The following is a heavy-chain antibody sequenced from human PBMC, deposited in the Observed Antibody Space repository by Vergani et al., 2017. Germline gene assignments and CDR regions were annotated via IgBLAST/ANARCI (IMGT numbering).Heavy chain of an antibody. CDR1: GYSFTSYW. CDR3: ARHPTTKSYYYYGMDV. Sequence: EVQLVQSGAEVKKPGESLRISCKGSGYSFTSYWISWVRQMPGKGLEWMGRIDPSDSYTNYSPSFQGHVTISADKSISTAYLQWSSLKASDTAMYYCARHPTTKSYYYYGMDVWGQGTTVTVSS. CDR2: IDPSDSYT. V-gene: IGHV5-10-1*03. J-gene: IGHJ6*02. D-gene: IGHD1-7*01.